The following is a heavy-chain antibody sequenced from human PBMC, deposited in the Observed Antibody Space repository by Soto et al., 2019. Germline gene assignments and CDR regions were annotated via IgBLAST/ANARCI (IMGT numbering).Heavy chain of an antibody. J-gene: IGHJ4*02. D-gene: IGHD5-18*01. Sequence: QVQLVQSGAEVKKPGASVKVSCKASGYTFTSYGISWVRQAPGQGVEWMGWISAYNGNTNYAQKLKGIVTMTTDTSTSTAYMELRSLRSDDTAVYYCARDQFDTYGPKGGLDYWGQGTLVTVSS. V-gene: IGHV1-18*01. CDR1: GYTFTSYG. CDR2: ISAYNGNT. CDR3: ARDQFDTYGPKGGLDY.